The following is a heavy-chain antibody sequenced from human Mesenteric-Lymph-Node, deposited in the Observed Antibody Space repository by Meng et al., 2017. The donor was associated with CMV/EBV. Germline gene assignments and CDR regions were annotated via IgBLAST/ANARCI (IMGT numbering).Heavy chain of an antibody. D-gene: IGHD6-13*01. CDR1: GGPVSSGSYY. CDR3: ASDRGGSSWFGGLFDY. CDR2: IYYSGGT. J-gene: IGHJ4*02. Sequence: SETLSLTCTLSGGPVSSGSYYWSWIRQPPGKGLEWIGYIYYSGGTNYNPSLKSRVTISVDTSKNQFSLKLSSVTAAHTAVYYCASDRGGSSWFGGLFDYWGQGTLVTVSS. V-gene: IGHV4-61*01.